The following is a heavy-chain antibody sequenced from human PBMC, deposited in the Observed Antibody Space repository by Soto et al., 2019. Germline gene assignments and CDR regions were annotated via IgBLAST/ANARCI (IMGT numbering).Heavy chain of an antibody. CDR2: IWYDGSNK. CDR3: ARENHTRSKLLRYFDWLLPKPDYYYYYMDV. J-gene: IGHJ6*03. V-gene: IGHV3-33*01. Sequence: GESLKISCAASGFTFSSYGMHWVRQAPGKGLEWVAVIWYDGSNKYYADSVKGRFTISRDNSKNTLYLQMNSLRAEDTAVYYCARENHTRSKLLRYFDWLLPKPDYYYYYMDVWGKGTTVTVSS. D-gene: IGHD3-9*01. CDR1: GFTFSSYG.